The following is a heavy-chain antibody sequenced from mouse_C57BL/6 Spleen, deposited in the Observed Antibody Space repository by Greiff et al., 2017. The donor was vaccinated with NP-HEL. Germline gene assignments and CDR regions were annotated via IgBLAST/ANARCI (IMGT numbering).Heavy chain of an antibody. CDR1: GYSITSGYY. CDR3: YGSSYWYFDV. Sequence: EVQLQESGPGLVKPSQSLSLTCSVTGYSITSGYYWNWIRQFPGNKLEWMGYISYDGSNNYNPSLKNRISITRETSKNQFFLKLNSVTTEDTATYYGYGSSYWYFDVWGTGTTVTVSS. CDR2: ISYDGSN. V-gene: IGHV3-6*01. D-gene: IGHD1-1*01. J-gene: IGHJ1*03.